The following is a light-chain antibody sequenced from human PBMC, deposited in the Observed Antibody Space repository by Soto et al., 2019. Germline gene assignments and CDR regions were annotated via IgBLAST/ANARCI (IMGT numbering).Light chain of an antibody. V-gene: IGKV4-1*01. Sequence: LVMTHSPDALSVSLGARATINCKSSQSVLYSSNNKNYLAWYQQKPGQPPKLLIYWASTRESGVPDRFSGSGSGTDFTLTISSLEPEDFAVYYCQQRINWITFGQGTRLEIK. CDR3: QQRINWIT. CDR2: WAS. J-gene: IGKJ5*01. CDR1: QSVLYSSNNKNY.